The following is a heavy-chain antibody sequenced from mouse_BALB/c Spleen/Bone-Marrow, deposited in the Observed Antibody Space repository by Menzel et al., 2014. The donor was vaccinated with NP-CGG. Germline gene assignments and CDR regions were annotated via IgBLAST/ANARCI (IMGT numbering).Heavy chain of an antibody. CDR3: ARRYDYSSWFAY. V-gene: IGHV5-6-3*01. CDR2: ININGDTT. D-gene: IGHD2-4*01. Sequence: EVKLMESGGGLVQPGGSLKLSCAASGFTFSNYGMSWVRQTPDKRLEMIATININGDTTYHPDSVKGRFTISRDNVKNTLYLQMSSLKSEDTAMYYCARRYDYSSWFAYWGQGTLVTVSA. J-gene: IGHJ3*01. CDR1: GFTFSNYG.